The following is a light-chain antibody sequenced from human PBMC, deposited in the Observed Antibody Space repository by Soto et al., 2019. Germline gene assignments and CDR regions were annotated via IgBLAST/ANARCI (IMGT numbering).Light chain of an antibody. CDR2: GAS. CDR1: QSVSSSY. V-gene: IGKV3-20*01. Sequence: EIVLTHSPGTLSLSPGERATLSCRASQSVSSSYLAWYQKKPGQAPRLLIHGASSRATGIPDRFSGSGSGTDFTLTISRLEPEDFAVYYCQQYSSSPLTFGGGTKVEIK. CDR3: QQYSSSPLT. J-gene: IGKJ4*01.